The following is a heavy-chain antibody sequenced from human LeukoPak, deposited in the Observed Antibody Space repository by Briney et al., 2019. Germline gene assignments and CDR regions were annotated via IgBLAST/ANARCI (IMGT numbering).Heavy chain of an antibody. D-gene: IGHD6-13*01. CDR1: GFTFSTYG. Sequence: GGSLRLSCAAYGFTFSTYGMHWVRQAPGKGLEWVAVVSYDGSNKYHADSVKGRFTISRDNSKNTLYLQMNSLRAEDTAVYYCAKPVDRYSSSWPYFDYWGQGTLVTVSS. CDR2: VSYDGSNK. J-gene: IGHJ4*02. CDR3: AKPVDRYSSSWPYFDY. V-gene: IGHV3-30*18.